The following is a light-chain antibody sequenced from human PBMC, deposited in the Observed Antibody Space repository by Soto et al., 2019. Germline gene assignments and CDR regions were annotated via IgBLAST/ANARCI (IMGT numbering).Light chain of an antibody. CDR1: QSLASNY. V-gene: IGKV3-20*01. J-gene: IGKJ2*01. CDR2: TAS. CDR3: QHYESSRPSYT. Sequence: EIVLTQSPGTLSLSPGERATLSCRASQSLASNYLAWYQQKPGQAPRLLIYTASTMATGIPDRFSGSGSGKDFTLTISRLEREEFAVYYCQHYESSRPSYTFGQGTKLEVK.